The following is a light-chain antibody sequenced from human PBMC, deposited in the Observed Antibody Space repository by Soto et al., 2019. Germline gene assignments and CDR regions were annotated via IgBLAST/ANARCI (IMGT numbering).Light chain of an antibody. Sequence: DIQMTQSPSSLSASVGDRVTVTCRTSQNIYNYLNWYQQKPGKAPKPLIYAASSVQSGVPLRFSGSGSGTDFTLTISSLQPEDFATYYCEQTYSTPVTFGQGTRLEVK. V-gene: IGKV1-39*01. CDR1: QNIYNY. CDR3: EQTYSTPVT. CDR2: AAS. J-gene: IGKJ5*01.